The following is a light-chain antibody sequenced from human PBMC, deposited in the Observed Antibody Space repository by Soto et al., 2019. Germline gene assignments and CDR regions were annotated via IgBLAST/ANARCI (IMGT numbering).Light chain of an antibody. CDR2: SEF. CDR3: QHSFSAQDT. V-gene: IGKV1-39*01. J-gene: IGKJ2*01. Sequence: DIQMAQSPSSLSASVGDSVTVTCRASQSIGSHLNWYHQKPGKAPTLLIQSEFSLQSGVPSRFSGSGSGSVFTLRITGLQPEDVATYFCQHSFSAQDTFGQGTKLEIK. CDR1: QSIGSH.